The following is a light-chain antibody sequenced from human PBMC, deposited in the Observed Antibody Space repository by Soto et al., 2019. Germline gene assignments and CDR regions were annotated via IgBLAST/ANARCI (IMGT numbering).Light chain of an antibody. J-gene: IGKJ1*01. Sequence: EIVLTQFPAALSLSPGDRATLSCWASYTFGTTLAWYQQKPGQAPRLLIYDTSTRATGVPARFSGSGSGTEFTLTISNLQAEDSAVYHCHQYSNTSRTFGQGTKVEIK. CDR3: HQYSNTSRT. V-gene: IGKV3-15*01. CDR2: DTS. CDR1: YTFGTT.